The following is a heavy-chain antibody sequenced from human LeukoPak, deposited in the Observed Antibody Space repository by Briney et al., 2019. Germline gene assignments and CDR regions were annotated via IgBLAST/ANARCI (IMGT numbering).Heavy chain of an antibody. CDR3: ARVGIYYYGSGALDAFDI. V-gene: IGHV4-59*12. J-gene: IGHJ3*02. CDR1: GGSITNYY. Sequence: SETLSLTCTVSGGSITNYYWSWIRQPPGKGLEWIGYVYYSGSTNYNPSPKSRVTISVDKAENQFSLKMSSVTAADTAVYYCARVGIYYYGSGALDAFDIWGQGTMVTVSS. CDR2: VYYSGST. D-gene: IGHD3-10*01.